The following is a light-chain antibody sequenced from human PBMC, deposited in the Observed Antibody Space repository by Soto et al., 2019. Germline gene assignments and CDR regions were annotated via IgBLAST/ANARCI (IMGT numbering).Light chain of an antibody. J-gene: IGLJ3*02. CDR2: EVS. CDR3: CSCAGSDSLV. V-gene: IGLV2-23*02. Sequence: QSALTQPASVSGSPGQSITISCTGTSRDVGTYNLVSWYQQHPGKAPKVMIYEVSQRPSGVSDRFSGFKSGNTASLTISGLRAEDEADYYCCSCAGSDSLVFGGGTKLTVL. CDR1: SRDVGTYNL.